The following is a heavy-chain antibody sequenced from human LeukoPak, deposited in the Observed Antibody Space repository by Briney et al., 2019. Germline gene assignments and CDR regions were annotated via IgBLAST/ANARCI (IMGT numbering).Heavy chain of an antibody. D-gene: IGHD1-1*01. CDR3: ARDLSTTGTPKYGMDV. V-gene: IGHV1-18*01. CDR1: GYTFTSYG. Sequence: AAVKVSCKASGYTFTSYGISWVRQAPGQGLEWMGWISAYNGNTIYAQKLQGRVTMTTDTSTSTAYMELRSLRSDDTAVYYCARDLSTTGTPKYGMDVWGQGTTVTVSS. J-gene: IGHJ6*02. CDR2: ISAYNGNT.